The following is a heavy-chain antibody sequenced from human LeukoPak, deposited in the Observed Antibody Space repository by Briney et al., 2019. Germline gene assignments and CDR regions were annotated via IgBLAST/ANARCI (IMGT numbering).Heavy chain of an antibody. J-gene: IGHJ6*02. D-gene: IGHD6-13*01. CDR1: GGSISSYY. V-gene: IGHV4-4*07. CDR3: ARDTLFVSGYSSSWYGMDV. CDR2: IYTSGST. Sequence: TSETLSLTCTVSGGSISSYYWSWLRQPAGKGLERIGRIYTSGSTNYNPSLKSRVTMSVDTSKNQFSLKLSSVTAADTAVYYCARDTLFVSGYSSSWYGMDVWGQGTTVTVSS.